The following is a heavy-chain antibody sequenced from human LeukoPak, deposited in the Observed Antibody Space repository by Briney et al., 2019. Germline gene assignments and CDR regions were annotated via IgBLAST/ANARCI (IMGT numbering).Heavy chain of an antibody. CDR1: EFIFSSYA. CDR2: ISGSGGST. V-gene: IGHV3-23*01. Sequence: GGSLRLSCAASEFIFSSYAMSWVRQAPGKGLEWVSTISGSGGSTYYADPVKGRFTISRDNSKNTLYLQMNSLRAEDTAVYYCARRAGAYSHPYDYWGQGTLVTVSS. J-gene: IGHJ4*02. D-gene: IGHD4/OR15-4a*01. CDR3: ARRAGAYSHPYDY.